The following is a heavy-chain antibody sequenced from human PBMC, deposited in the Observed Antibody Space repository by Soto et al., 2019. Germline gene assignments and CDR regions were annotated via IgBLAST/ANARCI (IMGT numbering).Heavy chain of an antibody. CDR2: LYRDGRT. Sequence: GGSLRLSCAASGLTVSNTYMSWVRQAPGKGLEWVSVLYRDGRTYYADSVKGRFTISRDSSKSTLDLQMNSLSHEDTAVYFCTRGRAAFCGGDCLRTFDIWGQGTMVTVSS. V-gene: IGHV3-66*01. D-gene: IGHD2-21*02. J-gene: IGHJ3*02. CDR1: GLTVSNTY. CDR3: TRGRAAFCGGDCLRTFDI.